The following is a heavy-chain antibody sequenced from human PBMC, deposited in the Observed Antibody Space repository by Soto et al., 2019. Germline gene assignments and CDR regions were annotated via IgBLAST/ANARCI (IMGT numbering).Heavy chain of an antibody. Sequence: ASVKVSCKASGYTFTSYGISWVRQAPGQGLEWMGWISAYNGNTNYAQKLQGRVTMTTDTSTSTAYMELRSLRSDDTAVYYCARVVQWELSLYFDYWGQGTLVTVSS. D-gene: IGHD1-26*01. CDR2: ISAYNGNT. J-gene: IGHJ4*02. CDR1: GYTFTSYG. V-gene: IGHV1-18*01. CDR3: ARVVQWELSLYFDY.